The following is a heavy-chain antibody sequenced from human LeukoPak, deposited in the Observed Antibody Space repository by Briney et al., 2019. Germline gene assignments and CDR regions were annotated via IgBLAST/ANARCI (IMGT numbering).Heavy chain of an antibody. CDR3: AQIGVAVAGSY. D-gene: IGHD6-19*01. V-gene: IGHV3-21*01. CDR1: GCTFSSYS. Sequence: GGSLRLSCAASGCTFSSYSMNWVRQAPGKGLEWVSSISSSSSYIYYADSVKGRFTISRDNAKNSLYLQMNSLRAEDTAVYYCAQIGVAVAGSYWGQGTLVTVSS. CDR2: ISSSSSYI. J-gene: IGHJ4*02.